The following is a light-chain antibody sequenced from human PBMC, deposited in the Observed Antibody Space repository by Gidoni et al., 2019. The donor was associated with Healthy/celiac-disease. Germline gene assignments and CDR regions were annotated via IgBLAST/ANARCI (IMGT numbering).Light chain of an antibody. CDR3: QQYKDFSWT. CDR2: NAS. J-gene: IGKJ1*01. Sequence: DIHMTQSPSTLSASVGDRVTITCRASQNIQSWLAWYQQKPGKAPRLLIQNASNLQSGVPSRFSGSGSGTEFSLTISSLQTDDSAIYYCQQYKDFSWTFGQGTKVEIK. CDR1: QNIQSW. V-gene: IGKV1-5*03.